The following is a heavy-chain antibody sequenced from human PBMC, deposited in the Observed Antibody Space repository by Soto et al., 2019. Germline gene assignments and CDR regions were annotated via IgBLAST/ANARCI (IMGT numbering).Heavy chain of an antibody. D-gene: IGHD3-22*01. J-gene: IGHJ4*02. CDR1: GFTVSTNY. V-gene: IGHV3-53*01. CDR3: ARRSSGYPYYFDY. CDR2: IYSGGST. Sequence: HGGSLRLSFSASGFTVSTNYMSWVRQAPGKGLEWVSLIYSGGSTYYADSVKGRFTISSDNSKNTLYLQMNSLRAEDTAVYYCARRSSGYPYYFDYWGQGTLVTVSS.